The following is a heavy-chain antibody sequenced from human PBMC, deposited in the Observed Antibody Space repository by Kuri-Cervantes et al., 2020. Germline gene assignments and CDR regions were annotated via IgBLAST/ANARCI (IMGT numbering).Heavy chain of an antibody. V-gene: IGHV4-39*07. CDR1: GGSISSSSYY. D-gene: IGHD6-19*01. CDR3: ARVSVAVAGVIDY. J-gene: IGHJ4*02. Sequence: SCTASGGSISSSSYYWRWIRQPPGKGLEWIGSIYYSGSTYYNPSLKSRVTISVDTSKNQFSLKLSSVTAADTAVYYCARVSVAVAGVIDYWGQGTLVTVSS. CDR2: IYYSGST.